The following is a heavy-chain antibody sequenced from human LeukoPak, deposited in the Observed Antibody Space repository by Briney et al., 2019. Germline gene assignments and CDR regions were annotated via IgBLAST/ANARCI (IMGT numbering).Heavy chain of an antibody. D-gene: IGHD1-26*01. CDR3: ARAPYSGSYFFDY. Sequence: SETLSLTCTVSGGSISSYYWSWIRQPSGKGLEWIGYIYYSGSTNYNPSLKSRVTISVDTSKNQFSLKLSSVTAADTAVYYCARAPYSGSYFFDYWGQGTLVTVSS. CDR1: GGSISSYY. CDR2: IYYSGST. V-gene: IGHV4-59*01. J-gene: IGHJ4*02.